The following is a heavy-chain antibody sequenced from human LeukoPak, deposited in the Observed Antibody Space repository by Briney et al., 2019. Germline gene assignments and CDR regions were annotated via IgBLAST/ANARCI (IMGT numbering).Heavy chain of an antibody. Sequence: PGGSLRLSCAASGFTFSSYWMSWVRQAPGKGLEWVAVIWYDGSNKYYADSVKGRFTISRDNSKNTLYLQMNSLRAEDTAVYYCARDYRAAAGTMSFDYWGQGTLVTVSS. V-gene: IGHV3-33*08. J-gene: IGHJ4*02. CDR3: ARDYRAAAGTMSFDY. D-gene: IGHD6-13*01. CDR2: IWYDGSNK. CDR1: GFTFSSYW.